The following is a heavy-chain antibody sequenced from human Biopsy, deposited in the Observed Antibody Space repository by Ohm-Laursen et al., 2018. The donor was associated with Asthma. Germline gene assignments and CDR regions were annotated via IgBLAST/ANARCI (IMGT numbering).Heavy chain of an antibody. Sequence: SSVKVSCKSLGGTFNTYVIGWVRQAPGQGLEWMGGINSVFGTTTYPQKFQDRVTITADDSTSTVYMELSSPRSEDTVVYYCARKAGSCISRTCYSLDFWGQGTLVTVSS. CDR3: ARKAGSCISRTCYSLDF. J-gene: IGHJ4*02. CDR2: INSVFGTT. V-gene: IGHV1-69*01. CDR1: GGTFNTYV. D-gene: IGHD2-2*01.